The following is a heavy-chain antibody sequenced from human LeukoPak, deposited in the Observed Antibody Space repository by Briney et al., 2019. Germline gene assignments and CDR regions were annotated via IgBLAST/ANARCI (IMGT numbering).Heavy chain of an antibody. Sequence: QPGRSLRLSCAASGFTFSSYAMHWVRQAPGKGLEWVAVISYDGSNKYYADSVKGRFTISRDNSKNTLYLQMNSLRAEDTAVYYCAREGYGDYVLDYWGQGTLVTVSS. V-gene: IGHV3-30-3*01. CDR2: ISYDGSNK. J-gene: IGHJ4*02. D-gene: IGHD4-17*01. CDR1: GFTFSSYA. CDR3: AREGYGDYVLDY.